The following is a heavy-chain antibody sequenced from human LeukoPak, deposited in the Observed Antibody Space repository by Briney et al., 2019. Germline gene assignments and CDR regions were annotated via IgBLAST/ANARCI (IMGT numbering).Heavy chain of an antibody. V-gene: IGHV4-4*07. CDR2: IYTSGST. CDR3: ARASGWYLGNWFDP. CDR1: GGSISSYY. J-gene: IGHJ5*02. D-gene: IGHD6-19*01. Sequence: PSETLSLTCTVSGGSISSYYWSWIRQPAGKGLEWTGRIYTSGSTNYNPSLKSRVTMSVDTSKNQFSLKLSSVTAEDTAVYYCARASGWYLGNWFDPWGQGTLVTVSS.